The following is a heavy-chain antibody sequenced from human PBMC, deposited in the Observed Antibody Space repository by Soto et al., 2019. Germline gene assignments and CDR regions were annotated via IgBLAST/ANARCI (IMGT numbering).Heavy chain of an antibody. D-gene: IGHD6-13*01. CDR3: ARGRGYSSSWHY. V-gene: IGHV4-34*01. CDR2: INHSGST. J-gene: IGHJ4*02. Sequence: QVQLQQWGAGLLKPSATLSLTCAVSGGSFSGYYLSWIRQPPGKGLEWIGEINHSGSTNYNPSLKSRVTISVDTSKNQCSLKLSSVTAADTAVYYCARGRGYSSSWHYWGQGTLVTVSS. CDR1: GGSFSGYY.